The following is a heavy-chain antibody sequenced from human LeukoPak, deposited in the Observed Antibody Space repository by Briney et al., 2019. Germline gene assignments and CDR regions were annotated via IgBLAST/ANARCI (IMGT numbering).Heavy chain of an antibody. D-gene: IGHD3-10*01. Sequence: PSETLSLTCTVSGGSVSSGSYYWSWIRQPPGKGLEWIGYFYNSGNNKYNPSLKSRVTISVDTSKNQFSLKLNSVTAADTAVYYCARDPSDGSGSYYNFDYWGQGILVAVSS. J-gene: IGHJ4*02. CDR3: ARDPSDGSGSYYNFDY. CDR1: GGSVSSGSYY. CDR2: FYNSGNN. V-gene: IGHV4-61*01.